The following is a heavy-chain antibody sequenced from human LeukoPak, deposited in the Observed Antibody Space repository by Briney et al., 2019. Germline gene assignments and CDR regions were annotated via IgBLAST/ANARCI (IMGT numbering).Heavy chain of an antibody. CDR2: MNPNSGNT. CDR1: GYTFTSYD. V-gene: IGHV1-8*01. D-gene: IGHD1-26*01. CDR3: ARASPIGRATHYYYGMDV. Sequence: GASVKVSCKASGYTFTSYDINWVRQATGQGLEWMGWMNPNSGNTGYAQKFRGRVTMTRNTSINTAYMELSSLRSEDTAVYYCARASPIGRATHYYYGMDVWGQGTTVTVSS. J-gene: IGHJ6*02.